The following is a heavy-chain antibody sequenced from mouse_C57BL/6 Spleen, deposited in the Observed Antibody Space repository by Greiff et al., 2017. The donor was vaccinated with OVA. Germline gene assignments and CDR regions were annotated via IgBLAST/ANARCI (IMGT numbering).Heavy chain of an antibody. Sequence: VQLQQPGAELVMPGASVKLSCKASGYTFTSYWMHWVKQRPGPGLEWIGEIDPSASYTNYNQKFKGKSTLTVDKSSSTAYMQLSSLTSEDSAVYYGARRGYDYGGFAYWGQGTLVTVSA. CDR2: IDPSASYT. V-gene: IGHV1-69*01. CDR3: ARRGYDYGGFAY. J-gene: IGHJ3*01. D-gene: IGHD2-4*01. CDR1: GYTFTSYW.